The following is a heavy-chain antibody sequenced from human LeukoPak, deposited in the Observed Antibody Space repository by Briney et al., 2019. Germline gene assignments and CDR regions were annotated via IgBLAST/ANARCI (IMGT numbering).Heavy chain of an antibody. D-gene: IGHD1-26*01. CDR1: GFTFSSYA. V-gene: IGHV3-23*01. CDR2: ISGSGGST. Sequence: PGGSLRLSCAASGFTFSSYAMSWVRQAPGKGLEWVSAISGSGGSTYYADSVKDRFTISRDNSKNTLYLQMNSLRAEDTAVYYCAKDLFGVGATIDYWGQGTLVTVSS. J-gene: IGHJ4*02. CDR3: AKDLFGVGATIDY.